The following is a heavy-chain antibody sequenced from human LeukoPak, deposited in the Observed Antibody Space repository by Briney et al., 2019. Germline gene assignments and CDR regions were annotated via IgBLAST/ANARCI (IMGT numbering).Heavy chain of an antibody. CDR2: ISASGGST. V-gene: IGHV3-23*01. CDR1: GFTFKNYA. D-gene: IGHD3-10*01. CDR3: AKGGDDYYGSGSHYPFDY. J-gene: IGHJ4*02. Sequence: GGSLRLSCAASGFTFKNYAMNWVRQAPGKGLEWVSAISASGGSTFIADSVKGRFIVSRDNSQNTLYLRVNSLRAEDTAVYYCAKGGDDYYGSGSHYPFDYWGQGTLVTVSS.